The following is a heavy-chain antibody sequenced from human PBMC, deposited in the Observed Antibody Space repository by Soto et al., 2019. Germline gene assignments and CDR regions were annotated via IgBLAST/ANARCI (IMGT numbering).Heavy chain of an antibody. V-gene: IGHV1-69*13. CDR2: IIPIFGIA. J-gene: IGHJ6*02. CDR3: ARGANYGSGSQPHYYYFYYGMDV. Sequence: GASVKVSCKASGGSFTRHSISWVRQAPGQGLEWMGGIIPIFGIASYTETFQGRLLITADESSSTAYMELSGLRSEDTAIYFCARGANYGSGSQPHYYYFYYGMDVWGQGATVTVSS. D-gene: IGHD3-10*01. CDR1: GGSFTRHS.